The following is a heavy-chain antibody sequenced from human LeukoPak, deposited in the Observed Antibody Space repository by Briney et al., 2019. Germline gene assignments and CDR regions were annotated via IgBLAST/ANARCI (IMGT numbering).Heavy chain of an antibody. CDR3: AREVVVAAGRWFDP. D-gene: IGHD2-15*01. CDR1: GGSISSGDYY. J-gene: IGHJ5*02. V-gene: IGHV4-30-4*01. CDR2: IYYSGST. Sequence: PSETLSLTCTVSGGSISSGDYYWSWIRQRPGKGLEWIGYIYYSGSTYYNPSLKSRVTISVDTSKNQFSLKLSSVTAADTAVYYCAREVVVAAGRWFDPWGQGTLVTVSS.